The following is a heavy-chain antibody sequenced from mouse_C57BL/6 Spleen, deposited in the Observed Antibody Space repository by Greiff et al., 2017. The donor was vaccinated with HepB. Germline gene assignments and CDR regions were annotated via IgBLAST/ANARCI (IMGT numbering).Heavy chain of an antibody. CDR2: IDPETGGT. D-gene: IGHD2-3*01. Sequence: QVQLQQSGAELVRPGASVTLSCKASGYTFTDYEMHWVKQTPVHGLEWIGAIDPETGGTAYNQKFKGKAILTADKSSSTAYMELRSLTSEDSAVYYCTRWLLRRAWFAYWGQGTLVTVSA. V-gene: IGHV1-15*01. CDR1: GYTFTDYE. J-gene: IGHJ3*01. CDR3: TRWLLRRAWFAY.